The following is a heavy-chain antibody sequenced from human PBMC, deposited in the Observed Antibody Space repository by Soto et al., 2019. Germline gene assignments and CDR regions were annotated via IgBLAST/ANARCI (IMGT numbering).Heavy chain of an antibody. D-gene: IGHD5-12*01. CDR2: ISAYNGDT. J-gene: IGHJ4*02. CDR3: ARAGYGLYYFDY. Sequence: ASVKVSCKASGYTFTSYDISWVRQAPGQGLEWMGWISAYNGDTNYAQKLQGRVTMTTDESTSAAYMELRSLRSEDTAVYYCARAGYGLYYFDYWGQGTLVTVSS. V-gene: IGHV1-18*01. CDR1: GYTFTSYD.